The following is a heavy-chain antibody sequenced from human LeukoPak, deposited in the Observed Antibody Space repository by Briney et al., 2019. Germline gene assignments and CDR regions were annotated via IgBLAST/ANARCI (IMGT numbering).Heavy chain of an antibody. Sequence: SVKVSCKAAGGTFSSYAISWVRQAPGQGLEWMGGIIPIFGTANYAQKFQGRVTITADESTSTAYMELSSLRSEDTAVYYCARSGGKVVAATQYYYYGMDVWGQGTTVTVSS. V-gene: IGHV1-69*13. CDR3: ARSGGKVVAATQYYYYGMDV. J-gene: IGHJ6*02. CDR2: IIPIFGTA. CDR1: GGTFSSYA. D-gene: IGHD2-15*01.